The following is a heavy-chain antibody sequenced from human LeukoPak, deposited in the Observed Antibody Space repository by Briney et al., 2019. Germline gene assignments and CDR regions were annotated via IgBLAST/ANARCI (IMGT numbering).Heavy chain of an antibody. Sequence: GGSLRLSCAASGSTVSSSYMSWVRQAPGKGLEWVSYITSSGIIYYADSVKGRFTISRDNAKNSLFLQMNSLRDEDTAVYYCARRTRSSESHSFDYWGQGTLVTVSS. V-gene: IGHV3-69-1*01. CDR3: ARRTRSSESHSFDY. D-gene: IGHD3-10*01. J-gene: IGHJ4*02. CDR1: GSTVSSSY. CDR2: ITSSGII.